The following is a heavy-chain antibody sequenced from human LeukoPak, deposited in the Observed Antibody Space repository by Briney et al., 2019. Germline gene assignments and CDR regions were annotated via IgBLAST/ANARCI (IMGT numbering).Heavy chain of an antibody. Sequence: GESLKISCKGSGYSFTNYWIGWVRQMPGNGLEWMGIIYPSDSDTKYSPSFQGQVTISADKSISTAYLQWSSLKASDTAMYYCARLGYTYAKYYFDYWGQGTLVTVSS. CDR1: GYSFTNYW. CDR3: ARLGYTYAKYYFDY. J-gene: IGHJ4*02. D-gene: IGHD5-18*01. CDR2: IYPSDSDT. V-gene: IGHV5-51*01.